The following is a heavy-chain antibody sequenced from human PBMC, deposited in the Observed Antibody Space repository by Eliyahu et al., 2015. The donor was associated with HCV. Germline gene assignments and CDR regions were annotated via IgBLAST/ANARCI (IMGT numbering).Heavy chain of an antibody. CDR3: ARVGHDYSSSSGYYFDY. V-gene: IGHV4-59*01. CDR1: GGSISSYY. D-gene: IGHD6-6*01. CDR2: IYYSGST. J-gene: IGHJ4*02. Sequence: QVQLQESGPGLVKPSETLSLTCXXSGGSISSYYWSWIRQPPGKGLEWIGYIYYSGSTNYNPSLKSRVTISVDTSKNQFSLKLSSVTAADTAVYYCARVGHDYSSSSGYYFDYWGQGTLVTVSS.